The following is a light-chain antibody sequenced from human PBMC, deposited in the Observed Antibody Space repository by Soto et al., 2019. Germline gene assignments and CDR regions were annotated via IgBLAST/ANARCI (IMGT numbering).Light chain of an antibody. V-gene: IGKV1-9*01. Sequence: DIQLTQSPSFLSASVGDRVTITCRASQGISSYLAWYQQEPGKAPKLLIYAASTLQSGVPSRFSGSGSRTEFTLTISSLQPEDFATYYCQQLNSYPPTFGPGTKVDIK. CDR1: QGISSY. J-gene: IGKJ3*01. CDR3: QQLNSYPPT. CDR2: AAS.